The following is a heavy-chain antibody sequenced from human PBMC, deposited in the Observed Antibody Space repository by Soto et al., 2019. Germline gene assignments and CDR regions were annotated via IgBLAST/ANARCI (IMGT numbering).Heavy chain of an antibody. V-gene: IGHV3-23*01. CDR2: ISGSGGST. J-gene: IGHJ6*02. CDR3: AKQNTIFGVVIDFYYYGMDV. D-gene: IGHD3-3*01. CDR1: GFTFSSYA. Sequence: PGGSLRLSCAASGFTFSSYAMSWVRQARGRGLEWVSSISGSGGSTYYADSVKGRFTISRDNSKNTLYLQMNSLRAEDTAVYYCAKQNTIFGVVIDFYYYGMDVWGQGTTVTVSS.